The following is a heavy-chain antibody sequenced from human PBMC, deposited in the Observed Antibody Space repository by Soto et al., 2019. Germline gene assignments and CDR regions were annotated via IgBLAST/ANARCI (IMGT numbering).Heavy chain of an antibody. CDR3: ARGYRSGYYTAYYYYGMDV. Sequence: ASVKVFCKASGYTFTSYGISWVRQAPGQGLEWMGWISAYNGNTNYAQKLQGRVTMTTDTSTSTAYMELRSLRSDDTAVYYCARGYRSGYYTAYYYYGMDVWGQGTTVTVSS. CDR1: GYTFTSYG. J-gene: IGHJ6*02. D-gene: IGHD3-3*01. V-gene: IGHV1-18*01. CDR2: ISAYNGNT.